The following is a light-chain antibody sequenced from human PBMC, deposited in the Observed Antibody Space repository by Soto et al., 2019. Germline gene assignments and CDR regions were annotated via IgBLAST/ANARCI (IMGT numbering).Light chain of an antibody. CDR1: QSISSW. V-gene: IGKV1-5*03. CDR2: KAS. CDR3: QQDDNDSWT. J-gene: IGKJ1*01. Sequence: DIQMTQSPSTLSASVGDRVIITCRASQSISSWLAWYQQKPGKAPNLLIYKASTLKSGVPSRFSGSGSGTEFTLTSNSLQPDDYATYYGQQDDNDSWTCGQGTKVEIK.